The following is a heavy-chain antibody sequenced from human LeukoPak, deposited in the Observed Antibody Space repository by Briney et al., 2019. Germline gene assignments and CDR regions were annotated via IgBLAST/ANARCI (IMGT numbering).Heavy chain of an antibody. CDR2: IYHSGST. D-gene: IGHD6-13*01. V-gene: IGHV4-38-2*02. Sequence: SETMSLTCTVSGGSISSGNYYYWNWIRQPPGKGLEWIGSIYHSGSTYYNPSLKSRVTISVDTSKNQFSLKLSSVTAADTAVYYCARVSVVAAAAANWFDPWGQGTLVTVSS. CDR1: GGSISSGNYYY. CDR3: ARVSVVAAAAANWFDP. J-gene: IGHJ5*02.